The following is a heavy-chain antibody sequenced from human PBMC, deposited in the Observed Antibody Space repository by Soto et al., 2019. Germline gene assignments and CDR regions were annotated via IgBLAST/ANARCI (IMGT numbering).Heavy chain of an antibody. D-gene: IGHD3-10*01. CDR3: ARDRYYYGSGPMDV. CDR2: IIPIFGTA. CDR1: GGTFSSYA. J-gene: IGHJ6*02. Sequence: QVQLVQSGAEVKKPGSSVKVSCKASGGTFSSYAISWVRQAPGQGLEWVGGIIPIFGTANYAQKFQGRVTITADESTSTAYMELSSLRSEDTAVYYCARDRYYYGSGPMDVWGQGTTVTVSS. V-gene: IGHV1-69*01.